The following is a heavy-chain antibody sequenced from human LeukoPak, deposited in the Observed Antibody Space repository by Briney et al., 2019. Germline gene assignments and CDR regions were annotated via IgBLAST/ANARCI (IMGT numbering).Heavy chain of an antibody. V-gene: IGHV3-9*01. Sequence: GRSLRLSCAASGFTFDDYAMHWVRHAPGKGLEWVSGISWNSGSIGYADSVKGRFTISRDDAKNSLYLQMNSLRAEDTALYYCAKDVMYSSGWSGRGFDYWGQGTLVTVSS. J-gene: IGHJ4*02. CDR1: GFTFDDYA. CDR2: ISWNSGSI. CDR3: AKDVMYSSGWSGRGFDY. D-gene: IGHD6-19*01.